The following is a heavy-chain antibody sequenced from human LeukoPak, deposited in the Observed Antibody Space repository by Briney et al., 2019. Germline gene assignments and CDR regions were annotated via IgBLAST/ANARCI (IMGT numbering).Heavy chain of an antibody. CDR1: GGSFSGYY. CDR3: ASEYSSSSSRYFDY. J-gene: IGHJ4*02. Sequence: PSETLSLTCAVDGGSFSGYYWSWIRQPPGKGLEWRGEINHSGSTNYNPSLNSRVTISVDTSKNHFCLKLSSVTAAATAVYYCASEYSSSSSRYFDYWGQGTLVTVSS. V-gene: IGHV4-34*01. CDR2: INHSGST. D-gene: IGHD6-6*01.